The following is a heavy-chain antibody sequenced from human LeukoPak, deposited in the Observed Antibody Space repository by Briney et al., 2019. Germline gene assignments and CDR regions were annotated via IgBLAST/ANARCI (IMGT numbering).Heavy chain of an antibody. CDR2: IYTSGST. J-gene: IGHJ4*02. CDR3: ARHEQLVLFDY. CDR1: GCSISSYY. Sequence: PSETLSLTCTVSGCSISSYYWSWIRQPAGKGLEWVGRIYTSGSTNYNPSLKSRVTMSVDTSKNQFSLKLSSVTAADTAVYYCARHEQLVLFDYWGQGTLVTVSS. V-gene: IGHV4-4*07. D-gene: IGHD6-13*01.